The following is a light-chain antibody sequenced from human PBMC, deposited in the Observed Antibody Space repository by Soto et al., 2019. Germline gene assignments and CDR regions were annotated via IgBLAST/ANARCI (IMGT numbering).Light chain of an antibody. CDR2: ANN. Sequence: QSALAQPPSASGIPGQKITISCSGSTSDIGSNTVNWYQQVPGTAPKLLIYANNQRPSGVPDRFSGSKSGTSASLAISGLQSEDEADYYCEAWDDSLNGPVFGGGTKVTVL. CDR3: EAWDDSLNGPV. V-gene: IGLV1-44*01. J-gene: IGLJ3*02. CDR1: TSDIGSNT.